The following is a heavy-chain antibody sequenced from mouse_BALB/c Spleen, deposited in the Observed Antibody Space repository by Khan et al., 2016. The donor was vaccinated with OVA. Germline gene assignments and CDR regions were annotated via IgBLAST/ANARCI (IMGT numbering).Heavy chain of an antibody. Sequence: QVQLQQSGAELANPGASVKMSCKASGYTFTSYWIHWVKQRPGQGLEWIGYINPSTGYTEYNQKFKDKATLTTDKSSNTAYLQLSSLTSENSAVEYCARSELVGMVVYWGQGTLVTVSA. CDR1: GYTFTSYW. CDR3: ARSELVGMVVY. CDR2: INPSTGYT. V-gene: IGHV1-7*01. D-gene: IGHD2-10*02. J-gene: IGHJ3*01.